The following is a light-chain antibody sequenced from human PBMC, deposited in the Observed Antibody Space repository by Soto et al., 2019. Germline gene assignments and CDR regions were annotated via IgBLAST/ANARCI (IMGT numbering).Light chain of an antibody. J-gene: IGLJ2*01. CDR2: DVR. V-gene: IGLV2-14*03. CDR1: SSDVGGYNY. CDR3: CSYTTTSRV. Sequence: QSALTQPASVSGSPGQSITISCTGTSSDVGGYNYVSWYQQHPGKPPKLLIYDVRDRPSGVSSRFSGSKSGNTASLTISGLQADDEADYSCCSYTTTSRVFGGGTKLTVL.